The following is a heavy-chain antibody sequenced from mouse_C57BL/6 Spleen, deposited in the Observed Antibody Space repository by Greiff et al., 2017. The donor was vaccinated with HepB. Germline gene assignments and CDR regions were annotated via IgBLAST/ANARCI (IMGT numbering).Heavy chain of an antibody. J-gene: IGHJ2*01. CDR2: INYDGSST. Sequence: EVKVVESEGGLVQPGSSMKLSCTASGFTFSDYYMAWVRQVPEKGLEWVANINYDGSSTYYLDSLKSRFIISRDNAKNILYLQMSSLKSEDTATYYCARDLDGYYPYFDYWGQGTTLTVSS. V-gene: IGHV5-16*01. CDR1: GFTFSDYY. CDR3: ARDLDGYYPYFDY. D-gene: IGHD2-3*01.